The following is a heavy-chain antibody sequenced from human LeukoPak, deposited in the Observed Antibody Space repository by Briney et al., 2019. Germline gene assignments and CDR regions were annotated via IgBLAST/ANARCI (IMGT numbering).Heavy chain of an antibody. CDR1: GFTFSSSA. CDR3: ARYPGINLIAVVIEGWFDP. J-gene: IGHJ5*02. Sequence: PGGSLRLSCAASGFTFSSSAMSWVRQTPGKGLEWVSAISGITGSTYYADSVEGRFTISRDNSRNTLYLQMNSLRADDTGVYYCARYPGINLIAVVIEGWFDPWGQGTLVTVSS. CDR2: ISGITGST. V-gene: IGHV3-23*01. D-gene: IGHD3-22*01.